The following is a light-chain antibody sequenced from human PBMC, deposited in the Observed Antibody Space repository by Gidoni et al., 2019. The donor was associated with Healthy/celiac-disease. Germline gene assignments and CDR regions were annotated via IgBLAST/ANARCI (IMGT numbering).Light chain of an antibody. Sequence: EIVMTQSPATLSLSPGERATLSCSASQSVSSTLAWYQQKPAQAPRLLIYGASTRATGIQARFSGRGSGTEFTLTISSLQSEDFAVYFFQQYKNWTRGSFGQGTKLEIK. CDR2: GAS. CDR3: QQYKNWTRGS. V-gene: IGKV3-15*01. J-gene: IGKJ2*04. CDR1: QSVSST.